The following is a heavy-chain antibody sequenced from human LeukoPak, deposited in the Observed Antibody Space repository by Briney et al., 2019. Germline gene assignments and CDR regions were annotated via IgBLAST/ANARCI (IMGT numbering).Heavy chain of an antibody. CDR1: GFTFSTHS. V-gene: IGHV3-21*01. CDR3: ARAKDMD. J-gene: IGHJ4*01. CDR2: SRSYSGDI. Sequence: KPGGSLRLSCRTSGFTFSTHSMNWVRQAPGKGLEWVASSRSYSGDIYYADSVKGRFTISRDNAKSTLYLQMNSLRADDTAIYYCARAKDMDCGHGTLVTVSS.